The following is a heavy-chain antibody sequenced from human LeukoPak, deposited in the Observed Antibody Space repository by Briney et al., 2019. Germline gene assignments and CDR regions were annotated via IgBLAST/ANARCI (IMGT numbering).Heavy chain of an antibody. CDR2: IKSRADGGTT. CDR1: GYRFIDAR. J-gene: IGHJ6*03. V-gene: IGHV3-15*01. Sequence: NPGGSPRLSCAAPGYRFIDARLTCVREPPGKGVEWVGHIKSRADGGTTTYAARGNGRLTISRDETYNNLYIQISRLKTADTAIYYCVSHKAVRLIPVPALGWGPKYYHYYYLDVWGKGTTVTVSS. CDR3: VSHKAVRLIPVPALGWGPKYYHYYYLDV. D-gene: IGHD2-2*01.